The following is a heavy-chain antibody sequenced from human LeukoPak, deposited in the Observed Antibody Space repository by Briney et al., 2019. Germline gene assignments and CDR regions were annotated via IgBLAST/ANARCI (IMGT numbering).Heavy chain of an antibody. J-gene: IGHJ3*02. Sequence: AGGSLRLSCAASGFTFSTYGMHWVRQAPGKGLEWVALIWYDGTYKYYVDSVKGRFTISRDNSQNTLYLQMNSLRAEDTAVYYCARDQYSGHWYYALDIWGQGTMVTVSS. CDR3: ARDQYSGHWYYALDI. CDR1: GFTFSTYG. CDR2: IWYDGTYK. V-gene: IGHV3-33*01. D-gene: IGHD6-19*01.